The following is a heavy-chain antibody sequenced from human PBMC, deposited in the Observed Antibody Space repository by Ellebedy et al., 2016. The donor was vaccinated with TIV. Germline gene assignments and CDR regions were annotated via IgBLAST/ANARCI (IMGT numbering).Heavy chain of an antibody. Sequence: SVKVSXXVSGGTFSDHPISWVRQAPGQGPEWMGGIIPMFGPATYPQRFQGRVTITADESTHTVYLELGSLRSEDTAIYYCARAWEFCAGDCYSELDWGQGTLVTVSA. CDR3: ARAWEFCAGDCYSELD. V-gene: IGHV1-69*13. CDR2: IIPMFGPA. CDR1: GGTFSDHP. D-gene: IGHD2-21*01. J-gene: IGHJ4*02.